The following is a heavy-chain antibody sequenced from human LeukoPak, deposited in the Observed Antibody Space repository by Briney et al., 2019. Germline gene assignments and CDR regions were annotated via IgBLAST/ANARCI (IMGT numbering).Heavy chain of an antibody. V-gene: IGHV1-18*01. CDR3: ARWSGGSDWLYHFGMDV. Sequence: ASVKVSCKASGYTFNNYGVSWARQAPGQGLEWMGWIHGYNGYTHSAQQFQGRVTLTMDTSTSTVYMELRSLRSDDTAVYYCARWSGGSDWLYHFGMDVWGQGTTVTVSS. D-gene: IGHD6-19*01. J-gene: IGHJ6*02. CDR2: IHGYNGYT. CDR1: GYTFNNYG.